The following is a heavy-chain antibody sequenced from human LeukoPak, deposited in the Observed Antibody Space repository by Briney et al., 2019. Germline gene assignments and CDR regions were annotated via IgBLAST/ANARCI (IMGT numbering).Heavy chain of an antibody. CDR3: AREDSGYDSDAFDI. CDR2: MNPNSGNT. J-gene: IGHJ3*02. V-gene: IGHV1-8*02. CDR1: GYTFTGYY. D-gene: IGHD5-12*01. Sequence: GASVKVSCKASGYTFTGYYMHWVRQAPGQGLEWMGWMNPNSGNTGYAQKFQGRVTMTRNTSISTAYMELSSLRSEDTAVYYCAREDSGYDSDAFDIWGQGTTVTVSS.